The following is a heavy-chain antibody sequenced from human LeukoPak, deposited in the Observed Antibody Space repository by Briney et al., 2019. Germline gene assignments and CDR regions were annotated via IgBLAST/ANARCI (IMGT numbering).Heavy chain of an antibody. D-gene: IGHD5-24*01. CDR3: ARWLQFQPGYYFDY. J-gene: IGHJ4*02. CDR1: GGSFSGYY. Sequence: PSETLSLICAVYGGSFSGYYWSWIRQPPGKGLEWIGEINHSGSTNYNPSLKSRVTISVDTSKNQFSLKLSSVTAADTAVYYCARWLQFQPGYYFDYWGQGTLVTVSS. CDR2: INHSGST. V-gene: IGHV4-34*01.